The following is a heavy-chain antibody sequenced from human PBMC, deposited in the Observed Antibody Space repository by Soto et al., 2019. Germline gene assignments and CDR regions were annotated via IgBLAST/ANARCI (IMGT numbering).Heavy chain of an antibody. CDR2: VHPGNSDI. V-gene: IGHV5-51*01. J-gene: IGHJ4*02. D-gene: IGHD1-1*01. Sequence: GESLKISCKASGYSFNSYWIGWVRQMPGKGLEWMGIVHPGNSDIRYSPSFQGQVTVSVDRSISTAYLQWSSLKASDTAMYYCAALAGATFHWGQGTLVTVSS. CDR3: AALAGATFH. CDR1: GYSFNSYW.